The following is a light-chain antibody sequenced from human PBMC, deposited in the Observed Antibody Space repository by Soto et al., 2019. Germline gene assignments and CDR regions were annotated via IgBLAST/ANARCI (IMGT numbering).Light chain of an antibody. CDR1: SSDVGRYNY. Sequence: QSALTQPRSVSGSPGQSVTISCTGTSSDVGRYNYVSWYQQHPGKAPKLMIYDVIKRPSGVPDRFSGSKSGNTASLTISGLQAEDEADYYCSSYVDSYTWVFGGGTQLTVL. CDR3: SSYVDSYTWV. V-gene: IGLV2-11*01. CDR2: DVI. J-gene: IGLJ3*02.